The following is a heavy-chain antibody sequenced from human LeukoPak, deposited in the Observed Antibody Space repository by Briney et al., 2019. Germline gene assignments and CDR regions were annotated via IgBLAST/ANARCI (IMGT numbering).Heavy chain of an antibody. CDR1: GGSISSGGYY. V-gene: IGHV4-31*03. CDR3: ARTGSDSYYFDY. J-gene: IGHJ4*02. Sequence: SQTLSLTCTVSGGSISSGGYYWSWIRQHPGKGLEWIGYIYYSGSTYYIPSLKSRVTISVDTSKNQFSLKLSSVTAADTAVYYCARTGSDSYYFDYWGQGTLVTVSS. D-gene: IGHD3-10*01. CDR2: IYYSGST.